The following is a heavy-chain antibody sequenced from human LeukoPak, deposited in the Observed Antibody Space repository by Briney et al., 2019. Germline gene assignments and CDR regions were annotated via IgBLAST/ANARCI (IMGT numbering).Heavy chain of an antibody. CDR1: GYIFTKYV. V-gene: IGHV1-3*01. J-gene: IGHJ4*02. CDR2: IKAGNGDT. D-gene: IGHD2-21*01. CDR3: ARDDCGDTCYPGGY. Sequence: GASVKVSCKASGYIFTKYVVHWVRQAPGQRPEWMGWIKAGNGDTKYSQNFQDRLTITRDTSASTVYMELSSQTSEDTALYYCARDDCGDTCYPGGYWGQGTLVTVSS.